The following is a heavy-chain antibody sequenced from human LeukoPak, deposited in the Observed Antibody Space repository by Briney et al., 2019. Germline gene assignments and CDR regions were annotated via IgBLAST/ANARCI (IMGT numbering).Heavy chain of an antibody. CDR1: GFTFSSYD. Sequence: GGSLRLSCAASGFTFSSYDMHWVRQAPGKGLEWVAFIRYDGSNKYYSDSVKGRFTISRDNSKNTLYLQMNSLRAEDTAVYYCAKDLIPVVTPIYYYYYGMDVWGQGTTVTVSS. CDR2: IRYDGSNK. J-gene: IGHJ6*02. V-gene: IGHV3-30*02. D-gene: IGHD4-23*01. CDR3: AKDLIPVVTPIYYYYYGMDV.